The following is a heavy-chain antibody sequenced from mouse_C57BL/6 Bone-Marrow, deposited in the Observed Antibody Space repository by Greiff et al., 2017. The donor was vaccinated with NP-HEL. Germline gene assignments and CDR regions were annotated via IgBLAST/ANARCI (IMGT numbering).Heavy chain of an antibody. Sequence: QVQLQQPGAELVKPGASVKVSCKASGYTFTSYWMHWVKQRPGQGLEWIGRIHPSDSDTNYPQTFKGKATLTVDKSSSTAYMQLSSLTSETSAVYYCAIVMHYGSSYDYWGQGTTRTVSS. V-gene: IGHV1-74*01. J-gene: IGHJ2*01. CDR3: AIVMHYGSSYDY. CDR1: GYTFTSYW. D-gene: IGHD1-1*01. CDR2: IHPSDSDT.